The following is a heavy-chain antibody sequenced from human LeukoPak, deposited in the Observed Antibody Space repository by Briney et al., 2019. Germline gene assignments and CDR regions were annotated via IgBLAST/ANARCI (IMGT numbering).Heavy chain of an antibody. Sequence: PGGSLRLSWAASGFTFTSYAMSWVRQAPGNGLEWVAAISGSGGATYYAASVKGRFTISRDNSGNTVFLQMDSLRAEDTAVYFCARNRPAGYAYGFERQHWGQGTLVTVSS. CDR3: ARNRPAGYAYGFERQH. D-gene: IGHD5-12*01. J-gene: IGHJ1*01. CDR2: ISGSGGAT. V-gene: IGHV3-23*01. CDR1: GFTFTSYA.